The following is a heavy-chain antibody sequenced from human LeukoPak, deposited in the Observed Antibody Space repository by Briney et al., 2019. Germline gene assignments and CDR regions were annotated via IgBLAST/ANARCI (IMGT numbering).Heavy chain of an antibody. V-gene: IGHV3-30*18. CDR3: AKDPARKTPTENYDFWSGYYKDY. D-gene: IGHD3-3*01. Sequence: GGSLRLSCAASGFTFSSYGMHWVRQAPCKGLEWVAVISYDGSTKYYADSVKGRFTISRDNSKNTLYLQMNSLRAEDTAVYYCAKDPARKTPTENYDFWSGYYKDYWGQGTLVTVSS. J-gene: IGHJ4*02. CDR2: ISYDGSTK. CDR1: GFTFSSYG.